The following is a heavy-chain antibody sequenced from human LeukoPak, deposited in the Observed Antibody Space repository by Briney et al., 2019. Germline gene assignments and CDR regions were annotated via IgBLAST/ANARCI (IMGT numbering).Heavy chain of an antibody. CDR2: ISYDGSNK. D-gene: IGHD6-13*01. CDR3: ARDSSLIAAAGTGLDY. J-gene: IGHJ4*02. V-gene: IGHV3-30*04. Sequence: PGRSLRLSCAASGFTFSSYAMHWVRQAPGKGLEWVAVISYDGSNKYYADSVKGRFTISRDNSKNTLYLQMDSLRAEDTAVYYCARDSSLIAAAGTGLDYWGQGTLVTVSS. CDR1: GFTFSSYA.